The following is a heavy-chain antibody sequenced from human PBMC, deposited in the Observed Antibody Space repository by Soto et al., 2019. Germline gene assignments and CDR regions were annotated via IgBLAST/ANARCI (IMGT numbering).Heavy chain of an antibody. CDR1: GGSISSGGYY. V-gene: IGHV4-31*03. CDR2: IYNSGNT. Sequence: PSETLSLTCTVSGGSISSGGYYWSWIRQHPGKGPEWIGNIYNSGNTYYNPSLRSRVTISVDTSQNQFSLKLTSVTAADTAVYYCARTQGSSSWYNWFDPWGQGTLVTVSS. D-gene: IGHD6-13*01. J-gene: IGHJ5*02. CDR3: ARTQGSSSWYNWFDP.